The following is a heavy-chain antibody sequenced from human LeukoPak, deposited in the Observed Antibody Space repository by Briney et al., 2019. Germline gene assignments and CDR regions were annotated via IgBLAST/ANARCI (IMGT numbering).Heavy chain of an antibody. CDR2: IYYTGST. CDR3: ARHLRYCSSTCSEVWFDP. Sequence: SETLSLTCAVSGGSISSSIYYWGWIRQPPGTGLEWIGSIYYTGSTYYNPSLKSRVTISVDTSKNQFSLKLSSVTAADTAVYYCARHLRYCSSTCSEVWFDPWGQGTLVTVSS. V-gene: IGHV4-39*01. D-gene: IGHD2-2*01. J-gene: IGHJ5*02. CDR1: GGSISSSIYY.